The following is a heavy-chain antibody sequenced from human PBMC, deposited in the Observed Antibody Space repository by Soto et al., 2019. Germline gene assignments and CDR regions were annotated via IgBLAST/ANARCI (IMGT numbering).Heavy chain of an antibody. J-gene: IGHJ4*02. Sequence: EVQLLESGGGLVQPGGSLRLSCVGSGFSFRKYAMNWVRQAPGKGLEWVSGISGSGGSGRGFYADPVKGRFTISRDNSKNTLYLEMNSLRAEDTAVYYCAKDLDDYSSAIDFRGQGTLVTVSS. CDR2: ISGSGGSGRG. CDR3: AKDLDDYSSAIDF. V-gene: IGHV3-23*01. D-gene: IGHD4-4*01. CDR1: GFSFRKYA.